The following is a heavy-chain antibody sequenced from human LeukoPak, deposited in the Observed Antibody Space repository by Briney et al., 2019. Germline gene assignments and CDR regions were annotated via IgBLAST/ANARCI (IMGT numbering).Heavy chain of an antibody. J-gene: IGHJ4*02. Sequence: SETLSLTCTVSGGSISNYYCSWIRQPPGKGLEWLGYIYYSGSTNYNPSLKSRVTISIDTSKNQFSLKLSSVTAADTAIYYCASGYCSGGSCYGSHRYYFDYWGQGTLVTVSS. V-gene: IGHV4-59*01. CDR3: ASGYCSGGSCYGSHRYYFDY. CDR2: IYYSGST. D-gene: IGHD2-15*01. CDR1: GGSISNYY.